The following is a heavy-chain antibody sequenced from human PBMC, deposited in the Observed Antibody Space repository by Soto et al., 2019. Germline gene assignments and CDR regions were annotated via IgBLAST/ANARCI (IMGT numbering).Heavy chain of an antibody. V-gene: IGHV4-4*07. D-gene: IGHD3-22*01. CDR3: ARGAAEYYDSSGSEL. J-gene: IGHJ4*02. Sequence: KTSETLSLTCTVSGGSISSYYWSWIRQPAGKGLEWIGRIYTSGSTNYNPSLKSRVTMSVDTSKNQFSLKLSSVTAADTAVYYCARGAAEYYDSSGSELWGQGTLVTVSS. CDR2: IYTSGST. CDR1: GGSISSYY.